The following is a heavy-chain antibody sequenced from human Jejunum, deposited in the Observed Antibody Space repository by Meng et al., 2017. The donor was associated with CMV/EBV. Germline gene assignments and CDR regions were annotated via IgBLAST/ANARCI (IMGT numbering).Heavy chain of an antibody. CDR3: ARVEVGITSGDY. D-gene: IGHD1-26*01. Sequence: QAQWVQAGGEVKKPGAQLKVSCKASGYTFTNYGITWVRQAPGQGLEWMGWISAYNGNTNYAQTLQGRVTMTTDTSTSTAYMELRSLRSDDTAVYYCARVEVGITSGDYWGQGTLVTVSS. CDR2: ISAYNGNT. V-gene: IGHV1-18*01. CDR1: GYTFTNYG. J-gene: IGHJ4*02.